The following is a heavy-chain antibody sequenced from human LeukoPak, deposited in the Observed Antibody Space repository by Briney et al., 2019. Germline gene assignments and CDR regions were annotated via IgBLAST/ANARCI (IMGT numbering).Heavy chain of an antibody. V-gene: IGHV4-34*01. CDR1: GGSLSGYY. J-gene: IGHJ4*02. Sequence: SETLSLTCAVYGGSLSGYYWSWIRQPPGKGLEWIGEINHSGSTNYNPSLKSRVTISVDTSKNQFSLKLSSVTAADTAVYYCARAGIAARPGNYWGQGTLVTVSS. CDR2: INHSGST. D-gene: IGHD6-6*01. CDR3: ARAGIAARPGNY.